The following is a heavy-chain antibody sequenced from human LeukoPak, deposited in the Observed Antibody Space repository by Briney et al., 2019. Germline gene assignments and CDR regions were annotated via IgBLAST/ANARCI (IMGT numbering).Heavy chain of an antibody. CDR1: GFIFSNYW. J-gene: IGHJ4*02. Sequence: PGGSLRLSCAASGFIFSNYWMTWVRQAPGKGLEWVAHIRQDGSEGHYVDSVKDRFTISRDNSKNTMSVQVDDLRAEDTAVHYCTRYNNDHFDYWGQGTLVTVSS. V-gene: IGHV3-7*01. CDR3: TRYNNDHFDY. D-gene: IGHD1-14*01. CDR2: IRQDGSEG.